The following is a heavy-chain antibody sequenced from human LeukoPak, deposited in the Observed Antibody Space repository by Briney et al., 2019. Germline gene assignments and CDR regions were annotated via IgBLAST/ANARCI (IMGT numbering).Heavy chain of an antibody. CDR1: GGSISSTSYY. CDR2: IYYSGST. D-gene: IGHD5-12*01. J-gene: IGHJ4*02. Sequence: PSETLSLTCVVSGGSISSTSYYWGWIRQPPGKGLEWIGSIYYSGSTYYNPSLKSRVTISVDTSKNQFSLKLSSVTAADTAVYYCARLVAKDRAPPDDYWGQGTLVTVSS. CDR3: ARLVAKDRAPPDDY. V-gene: IGHV4-39*07.